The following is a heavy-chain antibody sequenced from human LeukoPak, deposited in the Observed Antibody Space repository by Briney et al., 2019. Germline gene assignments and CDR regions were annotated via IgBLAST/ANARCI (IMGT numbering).Heavy chain of an antibody. V-gene: IGHV4-4*07. CDR3: ARDLDSYSSTWYPYSSGWYLDY. CDR1: GGSISSYY. Sequence: KPSETLSLTCTVSGGSISSYYWSWIRQPAGKGLEGIGRIYTSGSTNYNPSLKSRVPMSVDTSKNQFSLKLSSVTAADTAVYYCARDLDSYSSTWYPYSSGWYLDYWGQGTLVTVSS. CDR2: IYTSGST. D-gene: IGHD6-13*01. J-gene: IGHJ4*02.